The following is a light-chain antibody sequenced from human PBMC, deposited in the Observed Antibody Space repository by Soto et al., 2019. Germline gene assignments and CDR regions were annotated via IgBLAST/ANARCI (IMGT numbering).Light chain of an antibody. CDR1: RPVRSN. Sequence: EIVMTQSPANMSVSPGERVAVSCRASRPVRSNLAWYQQKPGQPPRLLIYGSSTRATGIPARFSGSGSGTEFTLTVTSLQSADIAVYYCQQYNDWTYSFGQGTEVDIX. CDR2: GSS. CDR3: QQYNDWTYS. J-gene: IGKJ2*03. V-gene: IGKV3-15*01.